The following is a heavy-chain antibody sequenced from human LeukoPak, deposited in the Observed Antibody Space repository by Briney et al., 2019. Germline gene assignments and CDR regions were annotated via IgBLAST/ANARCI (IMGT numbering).Heavy chain of an antibody. CDR1: GGSISSYY. CDR3: AREGPSSWYFYYYYGMDV. CDR2: IYYSGST. J-gene: IGHJ6*02. D-gene: IGHD6-13*01. Sequence: SETLSLTCTVSGGSISSYYWSWIRQPPGKGLEWIGYIYYSGSTNYNPSLKSRVTISVDTSKNQFSLKLSSVTAADTAVYYCAREGPSSWYFYYYYGMDVWGQGTTVTVSS. V-gene: IGHV4-59*01.